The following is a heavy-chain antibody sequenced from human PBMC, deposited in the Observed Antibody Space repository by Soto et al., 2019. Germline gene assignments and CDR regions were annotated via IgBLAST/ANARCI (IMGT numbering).Heavy chain of an antibody. CDR3: ARDSHIVVVPAAIRNGWFDP. CDR1: GYTFTSYY. J-gene: IGHJ5*02. CDR2: INPSDGST. D-gene: IGHD2-2*02. V-gene: IGHV1-46*01. Sequence: ASVKVSCKASGYTFTSYYMHWVRQAPGQGLEWMGIINPSDGSTSYAQKFQGRVTMTRDTSTSTVYMELSSLRSEDTAVYYCARDSHIVVVPAAIRNGWFDPWGQGTLVTVSS.